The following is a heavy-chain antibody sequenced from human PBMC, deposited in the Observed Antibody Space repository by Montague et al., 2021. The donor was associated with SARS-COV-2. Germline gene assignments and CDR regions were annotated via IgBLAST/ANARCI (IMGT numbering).Heavy chain of an antibody. V-gene: IGHV4-59*01. J-gene: IGHJ6*03. CDR1: GGSISSYY. CDR3: AGTYYDFWSGFIHYYYMDV. Sequence: SETLSLTCTVSGGSISSYYWSWIRQPPGKGLVWIGYIYYSGSTNYNPSLKSRVTISVDTSKNQFSLKLSSVTAADTAVYYCAGTYYDFWSGFIHYYYMDVWGKGTTVTVSS. D-gene: IGHD3-3*01. CDR2: IYYSGST.